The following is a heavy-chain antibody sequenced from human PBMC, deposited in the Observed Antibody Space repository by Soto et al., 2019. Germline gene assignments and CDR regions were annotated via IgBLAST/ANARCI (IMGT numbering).Heavy chain of an antibody. Sequence: EVQLVESGGGLVQPGGSLRLSCVASGFTFSSYWIHWVRQTPGEGLVWVSRIKGDVITTNYADSVKGRFTISRDNAKNTVFLQMNSLRAEDTAVYYCARGAFRAYYLDSWGQGTLVIVS. CDR2: IKGDVITT. V-gene: IGHV3-74*01. CDR3: ARGAFRAYYLDS. CDR1: GFTFSSYW. J-gene: IGHJ4*02.